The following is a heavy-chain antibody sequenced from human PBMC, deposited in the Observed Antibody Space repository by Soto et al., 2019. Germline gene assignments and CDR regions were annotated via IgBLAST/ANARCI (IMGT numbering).Heavy chain of an antibody. CDR3: ARVTGGYSGYERYDI. D-gene: IGHD5-12*01. J-gene: IGHJ3*02. CDR1: GFIYDDYG. CDR2: INWNGDST. V-gene: IGHV3-20*01. Sequence: EVLLVESGGGVVRPGGSLRLSCAASGFIYDDYGMSWVRQAPGKGLEWVSGINWNGDSTGYVDSVKGRFTISRDNAKNSVDLQMNSLRAEDTALYHCARVTGGYSGYERYDIWGQGTMVTVSS.